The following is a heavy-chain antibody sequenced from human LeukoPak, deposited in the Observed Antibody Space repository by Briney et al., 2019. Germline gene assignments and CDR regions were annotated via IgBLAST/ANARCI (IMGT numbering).Heavy chain of an antibody. CDR3: ARGSTVTNHTPMDV. V-gene: IGHV3-74*01. CDR2: INSDGSST. J-gene: IGHJ6*02. D-gene: IGHD4-17*01. CDR1: GFTFSSFW. Sequence: HPGGSLRLSCAVSGFTFSSFWMTWVRQAPGKGLVWVSRINSDGSSTSYADSVKGRFTISRDNAKNTLYLQMNSLRAEDTAVYYCARGSTVTNHTPMDVWGQGTTVTVSS.